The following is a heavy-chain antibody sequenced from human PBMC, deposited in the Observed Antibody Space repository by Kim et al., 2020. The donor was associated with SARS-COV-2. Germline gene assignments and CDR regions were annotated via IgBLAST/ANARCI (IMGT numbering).Heavy chain of an antibody. D-gene: IGHD2-15*01. Sequence: GGSLRLSCAASDFPFSSYWMTWVRQAPGEGLEWVATIKGDGTEKFYVDAVRGRFTISRDNAKDSVSLQMNSLRVDDMAVYYCARGDWDKYCAGGSCYGQLDVWGQGTTVTVSS. J-gene: IGHJ6*02. CDR3: ARGDWDKYCAGGSCYGQLDV. CDR2: IKGDGTEK. V-gene: IGHV3-7*03. CDR1: DFPFSSYW.